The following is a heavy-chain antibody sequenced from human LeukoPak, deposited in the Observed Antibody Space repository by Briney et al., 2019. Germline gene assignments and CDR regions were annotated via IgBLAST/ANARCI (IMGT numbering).Heavy chain of an antibody. Sequence: PGRSLRLSCAASGFTFSSYGMHWVRQAPGKGLEWVAVISYDGSNKYYADSVKGRFTISRDNSKNTLYLQMNSLRAEDTAVYYCAKGARITIFGVVSDYGMDVWGQGTTVTVSS. CDR1: GFTFSSYG. CDR2: ISYDGSNK. CDR3: AKGARITIFGVVSDYGMDV. J-gene: IGHJ6*02. D-gene: IGHD3-3*01. V-gene: IGHV3-30*18.